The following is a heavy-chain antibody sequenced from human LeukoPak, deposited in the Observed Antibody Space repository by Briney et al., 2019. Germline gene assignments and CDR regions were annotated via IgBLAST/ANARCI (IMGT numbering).Heavy chain of an antibody. Sequence: KSGGSLRLSCAASGFTFSNAWMNWVRQAPGKGLEWVGRIKSKTDGGTTDYAAPVKGRFTISRENSKNTLYLEMNSLKTEDTAVYYCTTIIVGGATDGFDIWGQGTMVTVSS. CDR3: TTIIVGGATDGFDI. CDR2: IKSKTDGGTT. V-gene: IGHV3-15*01. CDR1: GFTFSNAW. D-gene: IGHD1-26*01. J-gene: IGHJ3*02.